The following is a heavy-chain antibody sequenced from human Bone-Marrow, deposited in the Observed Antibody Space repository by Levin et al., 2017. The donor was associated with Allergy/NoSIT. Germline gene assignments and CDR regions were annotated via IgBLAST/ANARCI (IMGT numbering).Heavy chain of an antibody. CDR3: ARDRPGGGSYGDV. CDR2: ISASGSTR. J-gene: IGHJ6*02. CDR1: GLVLSSDD. V-gene: IGHV3-48*03. Sequence: GESLKISCSASGLVLSSDDMNWVRQGPGKGLEWISFISASGSTRFYADSVQGRFTISRDNAKNSVYLDMNNLRPEDTAVYYCARDRPGGGSYGDVWGQGTTVTVSS. D-gene: IGHD3-10*01.